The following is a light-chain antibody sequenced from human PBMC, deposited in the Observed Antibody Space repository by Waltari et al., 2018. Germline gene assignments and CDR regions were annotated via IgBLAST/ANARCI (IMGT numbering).Light chain of an antibody. V-gene: IGLV3-10*01. Sequence: SYELTQPPSVSLSPGQTARTTRPGHELPRKYAYWFQQKSGQAPRLVIFEDTKRPSGIPERFSGSSSGTVATLTITGAQVDDEADYYCYASDSSGLRVFGGGTTVVVL. J-gene: IGLJ1*01. CDR2: EDT. CDR1: ELPRKY. CDR3: YASDSSGLRV.